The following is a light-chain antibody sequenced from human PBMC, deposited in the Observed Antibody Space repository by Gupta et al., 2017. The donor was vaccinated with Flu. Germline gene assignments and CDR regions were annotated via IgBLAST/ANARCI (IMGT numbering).Light chain of an antibody. CDR2: KAS. CDR1: QSISSW. V-gene: IGKV1-5*03. CDR3: QQYESFPYS. Sequence: PYTRSASVGDRVTITCRASQSISSWLAWYQQKPGKAPKLLIYKASSLESGVPSRFSGSGSGTEFTLTINSLQPDDFATYYCQQYESFPYSFGQGTKLEIK. J-gene: IGKJ2*01.